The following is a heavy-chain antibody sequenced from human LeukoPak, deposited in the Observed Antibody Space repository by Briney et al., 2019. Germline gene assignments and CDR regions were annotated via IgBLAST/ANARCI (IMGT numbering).Heavy chain of an antibody. J-gene: IGHJ4*02. D-gene: IGHD2-21*02. CDR3: AREGHIVVVTGLL. V-gene: IGHV4-61*02. Sequence: SQTLSLTCTVSDGSISSGSYYWSWIRQPAGKGLEWIGRIYTSGSTNYNPSLKSRVTISVDTSKNQFSLKLSSVTAADTAVYYCAREGHIVVVTGLLWGQGTLVTVSS. CDR1: DGSISSGSYY. CDR2: IYTSGST.